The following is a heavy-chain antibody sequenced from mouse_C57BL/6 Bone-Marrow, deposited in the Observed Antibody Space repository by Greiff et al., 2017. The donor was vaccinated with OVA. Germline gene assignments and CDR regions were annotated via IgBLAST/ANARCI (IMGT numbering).Heavy chain of an antibody. V-gene: IGHV3-8*01. Sequence: EVKLQESGPGLAKPSQTLSLTCSVTGYSITSDYWNWIRKFPGNKLEYMGYISYSGSTYYNPSLKSRISITRDTSKNQYYLQLNSVTTEDTATSYCARDYYGSSYGWYFDVWGTGTTVTVSS. CDR3: ARDYYGSSYGWYFDV. D-gene: IGHD1-1*01. CDR1: GYSITSDY. CDR2: ISYSGST. J-gene: IGHJ1*03.